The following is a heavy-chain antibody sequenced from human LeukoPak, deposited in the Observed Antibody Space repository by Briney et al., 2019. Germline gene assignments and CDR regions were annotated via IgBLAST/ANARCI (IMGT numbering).Heavy chain of an antibody. CDR2: LTGDGNT. J-gene: IGHJ4*02. CDR1: GFTFTSYA. V-gene: IGHV3-23*01. Sequence: GGSLRLSCAASGFTFTSYAMSWVRQAPGKGLEWVSVLTGDGNTYYTDSVKGRFTNSRDDSKNTLFLQMNSLRAEDTAVYFCAKVKWKLIGYFDYWGQGTLVNVSS. D-gene: IGHD1-20*01. CDR3: AKVKWKLIGYFDY.